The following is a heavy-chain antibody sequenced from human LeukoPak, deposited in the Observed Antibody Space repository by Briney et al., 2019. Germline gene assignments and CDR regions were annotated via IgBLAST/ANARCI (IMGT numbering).Heavy chain of an antibody. J-gene: IGHJ6*03. CDR1: GFSVITNH. D-gene: IGHD3-22*01. CDR2: TYSGGST. Sequence: GGSLRLSCAAFGFSVITNHMTWVRQAPGKGLECVSITYSGGSTFYADSVKGRFTISRDNSKNALYLQMNSLRAEDTAVYYCAREQVVVTGVSVRHYYYYMDVWGKGTTVTVSS. V-gene: IGHV3-53*01. CDR3: AREQVVVTGVSVRHYYYYMDV.